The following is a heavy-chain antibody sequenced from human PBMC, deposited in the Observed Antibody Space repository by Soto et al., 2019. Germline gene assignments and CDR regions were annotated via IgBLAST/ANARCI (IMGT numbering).Heavy chain of an antibody. V-gene: IGHV4-39*01. CDR2: IYYSGST. CDR1: GGSISSSSYY. CDR3: ARRDSSPHSRY. Sequence: QLQLQESGPGLVKPSETLSLTCTVSGGSISSSSYYWGWIRQPPGKGLEWIGSIYYSGSTYYNPSLKSRVTISVDTSKNQFSRKLSSVPAADTAVYYCARRDSSPHSRYWGQGTLVTVSS. D-gene: IGHD2-15*01. J-gene: IGHJ4*02.